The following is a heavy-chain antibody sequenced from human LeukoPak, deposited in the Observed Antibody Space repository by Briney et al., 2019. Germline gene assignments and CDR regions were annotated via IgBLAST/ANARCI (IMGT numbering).Heavy chain of an antibody. CDR2: ISYDGSDK. V-gene: IGHV3-30*04. CDR3: ARDCTNGVCYRTLDH. J-gene: IGHJ4*02. D-gene: IGHD2-8*01. Sequence: GRSLRLSCAASGFTFSSYAMHWVRQAPGKGLVWVALISYDGSDKYSADSVKGRFTISRDNSKNTLYLQMSSLRAEDTAVYYCARDCTNGVCYRTLDHWGQGTLVTVSS. CDR1: GFTFSSYA.